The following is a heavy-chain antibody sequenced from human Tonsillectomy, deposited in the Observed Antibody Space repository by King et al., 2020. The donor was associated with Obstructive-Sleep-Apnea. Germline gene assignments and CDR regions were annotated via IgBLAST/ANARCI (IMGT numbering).Heavy chain of an antibody. D-gene: IGHD4-17*01. V-gene: IGHV4-38-2*02. CDR3: ARDYGNTRNNWFDP. CDR2: IYHSGST. CDR1: GYSISSGYY. Sequence: VQLQESGPGLVKPSETLSLTCTVSGYSISSGYYWGWIRQPPGKGLEWIGSIYHSGSTYYNPSLKSRVTISVDTSKNQFSLKLSSVTAADTAVYYSARDYGNTRNNWFDPWGQGTLVTVSS. J-gene: IGHJ5*02.